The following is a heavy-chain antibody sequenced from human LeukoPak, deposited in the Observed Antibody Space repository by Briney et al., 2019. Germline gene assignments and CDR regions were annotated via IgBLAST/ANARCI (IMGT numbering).Heavy chain of an antibody. Sequence: ASVKVSCKASGYTFTGYYMHWVRQAPGQGLEWMGWINPNSGGTNYAQKFQGRVTMTRDTSISTAYMELSRLRSDDTAVYYCARDRPGTSFSFDYWGQGTLVTVSS. CDR1: GYTFTGYY. J-gene: IGHJ4*02. D-gene: IGHD1-1*01. CDR2: INPNSGGT. V-gene: IGHV1-2*02. CDR3: ARDRPGTSFSFDY.